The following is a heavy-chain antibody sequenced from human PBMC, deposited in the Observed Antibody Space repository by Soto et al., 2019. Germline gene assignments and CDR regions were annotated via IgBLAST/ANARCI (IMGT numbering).Heavy chain of an antibody. CDR1: RFTVSSNY. CDR2: IYSGGST. V-gene: IGHV3-53*01. J-gene: IGHJ4*02. Sequence: LXLSCADSRFTVSSNYMSWVRQAPGKGLEWVSVIYSGGSTYYADSVKGRFTISRDNSKNTLYLQMNSLRAEDTAVYYCARESSSSWYDYFDYWGQGTLVTVSS. CDR3: ARESSSSWYDYFDY. D-gene: IGHD6-13*01.